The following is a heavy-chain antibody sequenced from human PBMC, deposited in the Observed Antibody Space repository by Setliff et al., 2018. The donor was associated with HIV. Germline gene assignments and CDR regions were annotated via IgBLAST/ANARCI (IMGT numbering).Heavy chain of an antibody. CDR3: ARGGANPSWFDS. D-gene: IGHD3-16*01. Sequence: GGSLRLSCAASGFTFSNSWMHWVRQAPGKGPVWVSRINTDGSSATYADSVKGRFTNSRDNAKNTLYLQMDSLRAEDTAVYYCARGGANPSWFDSWGQGTLVTVSS. CDR1: GFTFSNSW. J-gene: IGHJ5*01. CDR2: INTDGSSA. V-gene: IGHV3-74*03.